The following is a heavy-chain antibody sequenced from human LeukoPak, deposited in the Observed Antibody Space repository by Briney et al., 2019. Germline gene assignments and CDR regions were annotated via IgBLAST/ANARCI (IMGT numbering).Heavy chain of an antibody. CDR3: ARHSPYYYGSGSYYFDH. J-gene: IGHJ4*02. Sequence: SETLSLTCTVSGGSISSGGYYWSWIRQPPGKGLEWIGYIYHSGSTYYNPSLKSRVTISVDRSKNQFSLKLSSVTAADTAVYYCARHSPYYYGSGSYYFDHWGQGTLVTVSS. CDR1: GGSISSGGYY. CDR2: IYHSGST. D-gene: IGHD3-10*01. V-gene: IGHV4-30-2*01.